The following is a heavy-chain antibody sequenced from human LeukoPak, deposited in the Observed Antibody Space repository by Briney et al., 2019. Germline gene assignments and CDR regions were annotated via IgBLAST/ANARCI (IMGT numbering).Heavy chain of an antibody. Sequence: SVKVSCKASGGTFSSYSISWVRQAPGQGLEWMGRIIPILGIANYAQKFQGRVTITADKSTSTAYMELSSLRSEDTAVYYCARDAHYYDRSGHVPDWGQGPLVTVSS. V-gene: IGHV1-69*04. CDR1: GGTFSSYS. J-gene: IGHJ4*02. D-gene: IGHD3-22*01. CDR2: IIPILGIA. CDR3: ARDAHYYDRSGHVPD.